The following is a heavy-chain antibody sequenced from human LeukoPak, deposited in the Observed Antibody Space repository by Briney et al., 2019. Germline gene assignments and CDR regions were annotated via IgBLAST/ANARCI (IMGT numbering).Heavy chain of an antibody. CDR3: AKDTAYCSSTSCSHYYYYYMDV. CDR1: GFTFSSYG. Sequence: PGGSLRLSCAASGFTFSSYGMHWVRQAPGKGLEWVAVISYDGSNKYYADSVKGRFTISRDNSKNTLYLQMNSLRAEDTAVYYCAKDTAYCSSTSCSHYYYYYMDVWGKGTTVTVSS. D-gene: IGHD2-2*01. J-gene: IGHJ6*03. CDR2: ISYDGSNK. V-gene: IGHV3-30*18.